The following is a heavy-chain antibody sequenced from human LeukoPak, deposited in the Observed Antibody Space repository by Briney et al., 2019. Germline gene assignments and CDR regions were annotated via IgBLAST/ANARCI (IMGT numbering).Heavy chain of an antibody. J-gene: IGHJ6*04. CDR3: ARDSTSLPI. D-gene: IGHD2-2*01. Sequence: SETLSLTCTVSGGSISSSSYYWGWIRQPPGKGLEWIGSIYYSGSTYYNPSLKSRVTISVDTSKNQFSLKLSSVTAADTAVYYCARDSTSLPIWGKGTSVTVSS. V-gene: IGHV4-39*02. CDR2: IYYSGST. CDR1: GGSISSSSYY.